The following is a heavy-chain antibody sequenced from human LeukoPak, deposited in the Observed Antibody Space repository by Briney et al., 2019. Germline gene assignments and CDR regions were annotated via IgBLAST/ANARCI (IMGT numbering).Heavy chain of an antibody. CDR1: GGSISSYY. CDR3: AREGQNYDILTGYYYFDY. Sequence: SETLSLTCTVSGGSISSYYWSWIRQPAGKGLEWIGRIYTSGSTNYNPSLKSRVTMSVDTSKNQFSLKLSSVTAADTAVYYCAREGQNYDILTGYYYFDYWGQGTPVTVSS. J-gene: IGHJ4*02. CDR2: IYTSGST. V-gene: IGHV4-4*07. D-gene: IGHD3-9*01.